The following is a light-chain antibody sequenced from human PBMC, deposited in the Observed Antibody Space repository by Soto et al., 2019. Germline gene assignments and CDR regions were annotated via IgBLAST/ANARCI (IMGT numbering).Light chain of an antibody. V-gene: IGLV1-51*01. CDR1: SSNVGDNF. Sequence: QSVLTQPPSVSAAPVQRVTISCSGNSSNVGDNFVSWYQQPPEAAPKLLIYDNHKRPSGIPDRFSGSKSGTSATLGITGLQTGDEADYYCATWDGSLSVVVFGGGTKLTVL. CDR3: ATWDGSLSVVV. CDR2: DNH. J-gene: IGLJ3*02.